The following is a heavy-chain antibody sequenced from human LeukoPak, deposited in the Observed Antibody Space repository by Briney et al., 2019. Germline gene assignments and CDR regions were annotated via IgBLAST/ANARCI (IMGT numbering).Heavy chain of an antibody. Sequence: ASVKVSCKASGYTFTCYYMHWVRQAPGQGLEWMGWINPNSGGTNYAQKFQGRVTMTRDTSISTAYMELSRLRSDDTAVYYCARANLYCSSTSCHGNNFDYWGQGTLVTVSS. V-gene: IGHV1-2*02. CDR2: INPNSGGT. J-gene: IGHJ4*02. CDR1: GYTFTCYY. D-gene: IGHD2-2*01. CDR3: ARANLYCSSTSCHGNNFDY.